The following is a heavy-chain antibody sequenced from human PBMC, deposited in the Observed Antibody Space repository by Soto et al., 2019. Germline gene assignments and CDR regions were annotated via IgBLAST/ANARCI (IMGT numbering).Heavy chain of an antibody. CDR1: GGTFSSYA. Sequence: ASVKVSCKASGGTFSSYAISWVRQAPGQGLEWMGGISAYNGNTNYAQKLQGRVTMTTDTSTSTAYMELRSLRSDDTAVYYCARDYGLLWFGELYWFDPWGQGTLVTVSS. D-gene: IGHD3-10*01. CDR3: ARDYGLLWFGELYWFDP. CDR2: ISAYNGNT. J-gene: IGHJ5*02. V-gene: IGHV1-18*01.